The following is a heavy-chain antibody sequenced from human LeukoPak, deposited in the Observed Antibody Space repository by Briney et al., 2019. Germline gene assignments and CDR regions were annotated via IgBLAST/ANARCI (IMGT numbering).Heavy chain of an antibody. Sequence: ASVKVSCKASGCTFSSYAISWVRQAPGQGLEWMGGIIPIFGTANYAQKLQGRVTITADESTSTAYMELSSLRSEDTAVYYCARVIEMATITGDQNYFDYWGQGTLVTVSS. D-gene: IGHD5-24*01. J-gene: IGHJ4*02. CDR2: IIPIFGTA. CDR3: ARVIEMATITGDQNYFDY. CDR1: GCTFSSYA. V-gene: IGHV1-69*13.